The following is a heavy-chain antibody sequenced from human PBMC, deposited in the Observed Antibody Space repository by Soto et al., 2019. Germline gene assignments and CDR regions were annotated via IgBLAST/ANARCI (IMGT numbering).Heavy chain of an antibody. CDR2: ISGSGGST. J-gene: IGHJ6*02. V-gene: IGHV3-23*01. CDR3: AKGGEVAPGDYYYYGMDV. D-gene: IGHD7-27*01. CDR1: GFTFSSYA. Sequence: EVQLLESGGGLVQPGGSLRLSCAASGFTFSSYAMSWVRQAPGKGLEWVSAISGSGGSTYYADSVKGRFTISRDNAKNTLNLKINSLRAEDTAVYYWAKGGEVAPGDYYYYGMDVWGQGTTVTVSS.